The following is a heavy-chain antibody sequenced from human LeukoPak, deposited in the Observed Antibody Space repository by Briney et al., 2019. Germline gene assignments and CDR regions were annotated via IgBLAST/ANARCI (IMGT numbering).Heavy chain of an antibody. J-gene: IGHJ5*02. D-gene: IGHD3-16*01. V-gene: IGHV1-2*07. Sequence: GASVKVSCKASGYTFIGYYMHWVRQAPGQGLEWMWWINPKNGGANYAPSFQGRVTMTRDRSITTVYMELTRLTSDDTAVYYCARASFWESPINWFDPWGQGILVTVSS. CDR3: ARASFWESPINWFDP. CDR2: INPKNGGA. CDR1: GYTFIGYY.